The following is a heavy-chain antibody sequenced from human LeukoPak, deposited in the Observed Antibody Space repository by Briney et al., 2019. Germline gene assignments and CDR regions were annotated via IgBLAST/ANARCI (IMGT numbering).Heavy chain of an antibody. CDR3: ARATFHYDTSGRYYYNYGMDV. D-gene: IGHD3-22*01. J-gene: IGHJ6*02. CDR1: GFTFSSYG. V-gene: IGHV3-33*01. Sequence: PGRSLRLSCAASGFTFSSYGMHWVRQAPGKGLEWVAVIWFDGSNEYYADSVKGRFTISRDNSKNTLYLQLNSLRAEDTAVYYCARATFHYDTSGRYYYNYGMDVWGQGTTVTVSS. CDR2: IWFDGSNE.